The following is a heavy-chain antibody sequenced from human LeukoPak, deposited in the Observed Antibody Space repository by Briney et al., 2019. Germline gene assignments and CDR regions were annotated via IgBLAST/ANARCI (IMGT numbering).Heavy chain of an antibody. V-gene: IGHV4-59*08. Sequence: SHTLSLTCTVSGGPIRRYYWIWIRQPSGKGLQWIGYSYDSGSTKCSPSLKSRVTISVDTSKNHSSLRLSYVTAADTAVYYCARHSSDYGGNFDYWGQGKLVTVSS. CDR3: ARHSSDYGGNFDY. J-gene: IGHJ4*02. CDR1: GGPIRRYY. CDR2: SYDSGST. D-gene: IGHD4-23*01.